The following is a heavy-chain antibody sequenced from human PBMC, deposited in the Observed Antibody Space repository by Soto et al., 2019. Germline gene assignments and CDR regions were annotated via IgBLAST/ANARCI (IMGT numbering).Heavy chain of an antibody. J-gene: IGHJ6*02. CDR3: ARPRYEPYYGMDV. D-gene: IGHD3-9*01. V-gene: IGHV3-30*04. CDR1: GFTFSSYS. Sequence: GGSLRLSCAASGFTFSSYSMHWVRQAPGKGLEWVAVISYDGTDKYYADSVTGRFTISRDNSKSTLYLQMNSLRDEDTAVYYCARPRYEPYYGMDVLGQGTTVTVSS. CDR2: ISYDGTDK.